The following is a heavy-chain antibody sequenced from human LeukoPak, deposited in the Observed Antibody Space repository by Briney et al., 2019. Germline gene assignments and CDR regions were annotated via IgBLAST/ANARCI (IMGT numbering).Heavy chain of an antibody. Sequence: GRSLRLSCGASGFTFSSYAMHGVRQARGKGLEGVAVISYDGSNKYYADSVKRRFTISRDNSRNTLYLQMNSLRTEDTALYYCTRATDPSKGMDVWGQGTTVTVSS. V-gene: IGHV3-30*14. CDR1: GFTFSSYA. CDR3: TRATDPSKGMDV. CDR2: ISYDGSNK. D-gene: IGHD4-11*01. J-gene: IGHJ6*02.